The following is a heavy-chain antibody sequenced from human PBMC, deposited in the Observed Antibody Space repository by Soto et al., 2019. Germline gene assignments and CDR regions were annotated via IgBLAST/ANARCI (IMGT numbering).Heavy chain of an antibody. D-gene: IGHD4-17*01. V-gene: IGHV4-34*01. CDR1: GGPFSGYC. J-gene: IGHJ3*02. CDR3: ARGSNYGDYAYSFDI. Sequence: SETLSLTCAVYGGPFSGYCWNWIRQPPGKGLEWIGEINGSGSTNYNPSLKSRLTISVDTSKNQFSLKLSSVTAEDTAVYYCARGSNYGDYAYSFDIWGQGTMVT. CDR2: INGSGST.